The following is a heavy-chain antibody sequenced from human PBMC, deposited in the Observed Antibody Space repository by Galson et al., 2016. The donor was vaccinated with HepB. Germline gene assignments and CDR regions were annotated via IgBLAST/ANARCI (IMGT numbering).Heavy chain of an antibody. CDR1: GCPLSSFW. J-gene: IGHJ4*02. CDR2: VKQAGSEK. CDR3: GRAQWIPARRAAYFDY. D-gene: IGHD5-18*01. Sequence: SLRLSCAASGCPLSSFWMNWVRQAPGKGLQWVANVKQAGSEKYYAESVKGRFTISRDNARNSMFLQMNSLRPDDTAVYYCGRAQWIPARRAAYFDYWGQGILVTVSS. V-gene: IGHV3-7*04.